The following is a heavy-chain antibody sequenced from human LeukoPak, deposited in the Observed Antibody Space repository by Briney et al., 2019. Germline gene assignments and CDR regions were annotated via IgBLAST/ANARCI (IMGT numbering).Heavy chain of an antibody. CDR1: GGSFSGYY. Sequence: ETESLTCAVYGGSFSGYYWSWVRQPQRKGVEWMGEINHSATSNYTRCLSSRHALSVDTSKNQFSLKLSSVTAADTAVYYCARGGIAAAGRTCAFDIWGQGTIVPVSS. CDR3: ARGGIAAAGRTCAFDI. D-gene: IGHD6-13*01. J-gene: IGHJ3*02. CDR2: INHSATS. V-gene: IGHV4-34*01.